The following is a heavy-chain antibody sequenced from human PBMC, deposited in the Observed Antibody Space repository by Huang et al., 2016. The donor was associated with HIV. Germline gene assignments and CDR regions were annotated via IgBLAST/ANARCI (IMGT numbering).Heavy chain of an antibody. CDR1: GDFISSTNYY. D-gene: IGHD6-13*01. J-gene: IGHJ4*02. CDR3: ASQHIGAAATWF. Sequence: QLQLQESGPGQVKPSETLSLTCTVSGDFISSTNYYWGWIRQSPGKGLEWVGSVYQMGSTNDTPSLKSRVTLSVDTSRNQFSLRLNSVTAADTAVYYCASQHIGAAATWFWGRGTQVAVSS. V-gene: IGHV4-39*01. CDR2: VYQMGST.